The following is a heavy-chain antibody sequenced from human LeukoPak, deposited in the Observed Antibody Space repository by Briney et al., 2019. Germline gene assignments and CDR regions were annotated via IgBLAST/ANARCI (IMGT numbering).Heavy chain of an antibody. J-gene: IGHJ4*02. CDR3: ARDLYCSSTSCYLFDY. D-gene: IGHD2-2*01. CDR2: IIPIFGTA. CDR1: GGTFSSYA. V-gene: IGHV1-69*05. Sequence: ASVKVSCKASGGTFSSYAISWVRQAPGQGLEWMGGIIPIFGTANYAQKFQGRVTMTRDTSTSTVYMELSSLRSEDTAVYYCARDLYCSSTSCYLFDYWGQGTLVTVSS.